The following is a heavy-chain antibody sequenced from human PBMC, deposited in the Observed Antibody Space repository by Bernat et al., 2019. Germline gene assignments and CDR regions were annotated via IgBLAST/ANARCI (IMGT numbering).Heavy chain of an antibody. CDR2: ISYDGSHK. CDR1: GFTFSSYG. J-gene: IGHJ6*02. CDR3: AKVAADGDLLYCHYAMAV. V-gene: IGHV3-30*18. Sequence: QVQLVESGGGVVQPGRSLRLSCAASGFTFSSYGMHWVRQAPGKGLEWVAVISYDGSHKYYADSVKGRFTISRDNSKNTLYLQMNSLRVEDTAVYYCAKVAADGDLLYCHYAMAVWGQGTTVTVSS. D-gene: IGHD6-13*01.